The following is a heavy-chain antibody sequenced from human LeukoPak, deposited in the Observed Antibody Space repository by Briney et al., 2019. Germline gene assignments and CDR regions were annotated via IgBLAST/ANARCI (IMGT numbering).Heavy chain of an antibody. J-gene: IGHJ5*02. Sequence: SETLSLTCTVSGGSISSYYWSWIRQPPGKGLEWIGYIYYSGSTNYNPSLKSRVTISVDTSKNQFSLKLSSVTAADTAVYYCAKDIKVGATRGNPWGQGTLVTVSS. V-gene: IGHV4-59*01. CDR3: AKDIKVGATRGNP. D-gene: IGHD1-26*01. CDR2: IYYSGST. CDR1: GGSISSYY.